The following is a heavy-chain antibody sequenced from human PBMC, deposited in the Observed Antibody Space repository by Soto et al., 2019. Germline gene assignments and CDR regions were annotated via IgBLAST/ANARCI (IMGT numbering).Heavy chain of an antibody. CDR2: IKEDGNEK. CDR3: AREFDDNAWCPGGLDV. CDR1: GFTFSTYW. V-gene: IGHV3-7*03. J-gene: IGHJ6*02. Sequence: EVQLVESGGGLVQPGGSLRLSCAASGFTFSTYWMNWVRQAPGKGLEWVANIKEDGNEKYYVDFVKGRFTISRDNAKTSLYLQMNSLRAEDTAVYYCAREFDDNAWCPGGLDVWGQGTTVTVSS. D-gene: IGHD3-16*01.